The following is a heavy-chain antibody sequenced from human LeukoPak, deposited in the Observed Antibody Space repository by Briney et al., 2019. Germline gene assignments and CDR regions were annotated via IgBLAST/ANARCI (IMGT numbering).Heavy chain of an antibody. J-gene: IGHJ4*02. CDR1: GYTFTSYG. V-gene: IGHV1-69*04. CDR3: ARDRVTIFGVVINGHYFDY. CDR2: IIPILGIA. Sequence: SVKVSCKASGYTFTSYGISWVRQAPGQGLEWMGRIIPILGIANYAQKFQGRVTITADKSTSTAYMELSSLRSEDTAVYYCARDRVTIFGVVINGHYFDYWGQGTLVTVSS. D-gene: IGHD3-3*01.